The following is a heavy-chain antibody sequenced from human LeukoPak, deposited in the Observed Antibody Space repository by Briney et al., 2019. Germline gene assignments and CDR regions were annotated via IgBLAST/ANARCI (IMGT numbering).Heavy chain of an antibody. CDR1: GGSISNDDFY. D-gene: IGHD2-15*01. Sequence: SQTLSLTCAVSGGSISNDDFYYSWIRQPPGKGLEWIGYIYNNGNTHYNPSLRSRLTISLDTSRNHFSLTVSSVTAADTAVYYCARGIAATDVWGHGTTVIVSS. CDR3: ARGIAATDV. CDR2: IYNNGNT. V-gene: IGHV4-30-4*01. J-gene: IGHJ6*02.